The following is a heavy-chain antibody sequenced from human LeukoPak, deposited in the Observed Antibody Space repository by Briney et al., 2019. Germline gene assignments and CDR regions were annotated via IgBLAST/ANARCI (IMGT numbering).Heavy chain of an antibody. D-gene: IGHD6-6*01. CDR3: VKRSSIAARGDAFDI. J-gene: IGHJ3*02. CDR2: IYSGGST. V-gene: IGHV3-53*01. CDR1: GFTVSSNY. Sequence: GGSLRLSCAASGFTVSSNYMSWVRQAPGKGLERVSVIYSGGSTYYADSVKGRFTISRDNSKNTLYLQMNSLRAEDTAVYYCVKRSSIAARGDAFDIWGQGTMVTVSS.